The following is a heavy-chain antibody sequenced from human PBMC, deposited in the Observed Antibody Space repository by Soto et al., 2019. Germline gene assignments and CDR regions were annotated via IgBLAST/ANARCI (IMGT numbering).Heavy chain of an antibody. CDR2: ISSSSYI. J-gene: IGHJ4*02. Sequence: GGSLRLSCAASGFTFSSYSMNWVRQAPGKGLEWVSSISSSSYIYYADSVKGRFTISRDNAKNSLYLQMNSLRAEDTAVYYCARDRYGGGGIDYWGQGTLVTVSS. V-gene: IGHV3-21*01. D-gene: IGHD2-15*01. CDR3: ARDRYGGGGIDY. CDR1: GFTFSSYS.